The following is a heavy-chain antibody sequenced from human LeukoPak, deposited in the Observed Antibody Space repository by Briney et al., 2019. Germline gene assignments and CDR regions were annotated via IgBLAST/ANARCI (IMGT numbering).Heavy chain of an antibody. D-gene: IGHD3-3*01. J-gene: IGHJ3*02. CDR2: IYYSGST. V-gene: IGHV4-59*01. CDR1: GGSISSYY. CDR3: AREKLRFLEGAFDI. Sequence: KPSETLSLTCTVSGGSISSYYWSWIRQPPGKGLEWIGYIYYSGSTNYNPSLKSRVTISVDTSKDQFYLKLSSVTAADTAVYYCAREKLRFLEGAFDIWGQGTMVTVSS.